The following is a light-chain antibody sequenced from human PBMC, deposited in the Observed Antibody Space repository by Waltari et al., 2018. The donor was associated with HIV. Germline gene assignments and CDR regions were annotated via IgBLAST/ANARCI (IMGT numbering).Light chain of an antibody. CDR3: QQRSAWPLT. Sequence: DIQMTQSPSSLSASVGDRVTITCRASQSISSYLNWYQQKPGKAPKLLIYAASSLQSGVPSRFSGSGSGTDFSLTISSLEPEDLGVYYCQQRSAWPLTFGGGTKVEIK. CDR1: QSISSY. J-gene: IGKJ4*01. CDR2: AAS. V-gene: IGKV1-39*01.